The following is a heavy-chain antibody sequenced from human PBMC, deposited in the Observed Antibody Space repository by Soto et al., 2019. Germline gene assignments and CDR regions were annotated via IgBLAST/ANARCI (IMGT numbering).Heavy chain of an antibody. V-gene: IGHV3-11*01. CDR3: ASRSDGYKEDAFDI. CDR2: ISTSGSAM. Sequence: QVQLVESGGGLVKPGGSLRLSCATSGFPFSDYYMNWIRQAPGKGLEWISYISTSGSAMYYADAVRGRFTISRDNAKNSLYLQMNSLRAEDTAVYYCASRSDGYKEDAFDIWGQGTMVTVSS. J-gene: IGHJ3*02. CDR1: GFPFSDYY. D-gene: IGHD5-12*01.